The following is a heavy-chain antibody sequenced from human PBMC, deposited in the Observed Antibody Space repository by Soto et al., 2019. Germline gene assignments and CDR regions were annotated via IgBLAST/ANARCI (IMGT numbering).Heavy chain of an antibody. CDR1: GSVFADYG. CDR3: AKDTLYPVVSYFYYGLDV. J-gene: IGHJ6*02. V-gene: IGHV3-30*18. CDR2: ISFDGTNK. D-gene: IGHD2-8*01. Sequence: PGGSLRLSXAAPGSVFADYGVHWVRQAPGKGLEWVAVISFDGTNKFYADSVKGRFTISRDNSNNTLYLQMSSLRTEDTAVYYCAKDTLYPVVSYFYYGLDVWGQGTTVTVSS.